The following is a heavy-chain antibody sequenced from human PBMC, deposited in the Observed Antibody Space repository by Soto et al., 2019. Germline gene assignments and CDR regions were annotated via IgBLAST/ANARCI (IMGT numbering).Heavy chain of an antibody. D-gene: IGHD3-16*01. CDR2: IYYSGST. CDR3: ARPARGAGDVSGAFDI. V-gene: IGHV4-39*01. Sequence: QLQLQESGPGLVKPSETLSLTCTVSGGSISSSSYYWGWIRQPPGKGLEWIGSIYYSGSTYYNPSLKSRVTISVDTSKNQFSLKLSSVTAADTAVYYCARPARGAGDVSGAFDIWGQGTMVTVSS. J-gene: IGHJ3*02. CDR1: GGSISSSSYY.